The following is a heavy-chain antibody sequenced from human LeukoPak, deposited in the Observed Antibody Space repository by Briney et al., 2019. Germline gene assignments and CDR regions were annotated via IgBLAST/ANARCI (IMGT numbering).Heavy chain of an antibody. V-gene: IGHV3-23*01. Sequence: PGGSLRLSCAASGFTFSSYAMSWVRQAPGKGLEWVSAISGSGGSTYYADSVKGRFTISRDNSKKTLYLQMSSLTADDTAIYYCAKSPLSGYVPVRSPNYYYSMDVWGKGTTVTISS. CDR3: AKSPLSGYVPVRSPNYYYSMDV. CDR2: ISGSGGST. D-gene: IGHD5-12*01. CDR1: GFTFSSYA. J-gene: IGHJ6*03.